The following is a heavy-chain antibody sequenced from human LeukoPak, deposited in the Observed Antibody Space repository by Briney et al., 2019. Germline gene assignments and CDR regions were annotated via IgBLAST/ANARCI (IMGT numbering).Heavy chain of an antibody. CDR1: GFTFSDYY. CDR3: ARDRSYPSY. CDR2: IKQDGSEK. D-gene: IGHD1-26*01. V-gene: IGHV3-7*01. J-gene: IGHJ4*02. Sequence: GGSLRLSCAASGFTFSDYYMSWIRQAPGEGLEWVANIKQDGSEKYYVDSVKGRFTISRDNAKNSLYLQMNSLRAEDTAVYYCARDRSYPSYWGQGTLVTVSS.